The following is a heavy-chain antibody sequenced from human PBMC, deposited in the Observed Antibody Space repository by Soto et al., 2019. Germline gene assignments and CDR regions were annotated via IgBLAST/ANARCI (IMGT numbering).Heavy chain of an antibody. J-gene: IGHJ4*02. D-gene: IGHD3-22*01. V-gene: IGHV3-21*02. CDR2: VTSSPSSM. CDR3: AREADCASSGYVLDY. CDR1: GFTFSGFS. Sequence: EVQLVESGGGLVKPGGSLRLSCAASGFTFSGFSMNWVRQAPGKGLEWVSSVTSSPSSMFYADSVKGRFTISRDDANDSLFLKMNSLSADDTAVYYCAREADCASSGYVLDYWGLGTLVTVSS.